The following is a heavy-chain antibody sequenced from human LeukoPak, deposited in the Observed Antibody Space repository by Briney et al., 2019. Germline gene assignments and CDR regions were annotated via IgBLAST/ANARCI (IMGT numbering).Heavy chain of an antibody. CDR2: ISAYNGNT. CDR1: GYTFTSYG. D-gene: IGHD6-19*01. CDR3: ARDRKQWLGYYYYYMDV. V-gene: IGHV1-18*01. J-gene: IGHJ6*03. Sequence: ASVKVSCKASGYTFTSYGISWVRQAPGQGLEWVGWISAYNGNTNYAQKLQGRVTMTTDTSTSTAYMELRSLRSDDTAVYYCARDRKQWLGYYYYYMDVWGKGTTVTVSS.